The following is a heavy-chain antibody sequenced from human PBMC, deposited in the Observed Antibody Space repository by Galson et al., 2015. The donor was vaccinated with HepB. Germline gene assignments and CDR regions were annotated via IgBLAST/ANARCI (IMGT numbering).Heavy chain of an antibody. CDR2: IRSNSNSYAT. J-gene: IGHJ6*02. CDR1: GFIFSGSA. V-gene: IGHV3-73*01. CDR3: SRNPEWLGNGVMDV. D-gene: IGHD3-3*01. Sequence: PLRLSCAASGFIFSGSAMHWVRQASGQGLEWVGRIRSNSNSYATSYAASVKGRFTISRDDSKNTAYLEMNSLKTEDTAVYYCSRNPEWLGNGVMDVWGQGTTVTVSS.